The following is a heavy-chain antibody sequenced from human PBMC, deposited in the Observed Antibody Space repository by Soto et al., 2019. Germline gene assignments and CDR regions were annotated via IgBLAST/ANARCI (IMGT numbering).Heavy chain of an antibody. V-gene: IGHV1-69*18. CDR1: GGTFSTYG. CDR2: IIPLIGTA. Sequence: QVQLVQSGAEVRKPGSSVTVSCKASGGTFSTYGITWVRQAPGQGLEWMGNIIPLIGTANYAQRFRGRVTITADESTTTAYMSLTSLRSEDTAVYYCARVVMTTVPASFYYGLDVWDQGTTVTVSS. D-gene: IGHD4-4*01. CDR3: ARVVMTTVPASFYYGLDV. J-gene: IGHJ6*02.